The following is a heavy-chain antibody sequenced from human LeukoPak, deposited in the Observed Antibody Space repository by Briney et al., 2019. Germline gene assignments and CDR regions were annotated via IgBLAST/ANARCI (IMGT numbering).Heavy chain of an antibody. CDR2: ISSSGSTI. J-gene: IGHJ4*02. D-gene: IGHD1-14*01. CDR3: ASLPEGDY. V-gene: IGHV3-48*03. Sequence: GGSLRLSWAPSAFTFIRYEMNGVPQAPGEGRECGSYISSSGSTIYYADSVKGRFPISRDNAKNSPYLQMNSLRAEDTAVYYCASLPEGDYWGQGTLVTVSS. CDR1: AFTFIRYE.